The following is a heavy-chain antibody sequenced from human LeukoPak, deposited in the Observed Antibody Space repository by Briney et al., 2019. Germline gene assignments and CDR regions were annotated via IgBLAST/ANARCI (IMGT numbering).Heavy chain of an antibody. J-gene: IGHJ3*02. CDR1: GFTFSSYG. D-gene: IGHD3-3*01. V-gene: IGHV3-30*02. CDR3: AKEYAIFGVVMNAFDI. CDR2: IRYDGSNK. Sequence: PGGSLRLSCAASGFTFSSYGMHWVRQAPGKGLEWVAFIRYDGSNKYYADSVKGRFTISRDNSMNTLYLQMNSLRAEDTAVYYCAKEYAIFGVVMNAFDIWGQGTMVTVSS.